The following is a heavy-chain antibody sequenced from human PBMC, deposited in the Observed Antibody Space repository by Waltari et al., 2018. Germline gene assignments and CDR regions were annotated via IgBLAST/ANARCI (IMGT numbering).Heavy chain of an antibody. CDR2: IYYSGRT. CDR3: ARLGAEAHFDI. CDR1: GGSISSSSYY. D-gene: IGHD1-26*01. V-gene: IGHV4-39*01. Sequence: QLQLQESGPGLVKPSETLSLTCTVSGGSISSSSYYCGWIRQPPGKGLEWIGSIYYSGRTYYNPSLKSRVTISVDTSKNQLSLKLSSVTAADTAVYYCARLGAEAHFDIGGQGTMVTVSS. J-gene: IGHJ3*02.